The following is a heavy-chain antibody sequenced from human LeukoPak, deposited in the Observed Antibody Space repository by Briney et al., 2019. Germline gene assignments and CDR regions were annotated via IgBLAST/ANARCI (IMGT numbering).Heavy chain of an antibody. CDR1: GFTFSNAW. Sequence: PGGSLRLSCAASGFTFSNAWMSWVRQAPGKGLEWVSVIYSGGSTYYADSVKGRFTISRDNSKNTLYLQMNSLRAEDTAVYYCATSIVGFSYDEHFQHWGQGTLVTVSS. J-gene: IGHJ1*01. CDR3: ATSIVGFSYDEHFQH. D-gene: IGHD1-26*01. CDR2: IYSGGST. V-gene: IGHV3-53*01.